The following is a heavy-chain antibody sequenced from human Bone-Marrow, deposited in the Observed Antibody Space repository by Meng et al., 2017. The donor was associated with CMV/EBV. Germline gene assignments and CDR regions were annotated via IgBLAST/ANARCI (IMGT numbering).Heavy chain of an antibody. CDR2: MSFDGSNE. J-gene: IGHJ5*02. CDR1: GFMFNSYA. CDR3: ARGGITHNWFDP. Sequence: GESLKISCAASGFMFNSYAMYWVRQAPGKGPEWVAVMSFDGSNEYYADSVKGRFTISRDNSKNTLFLQMSSLRAEDTAVYYCARGGITHNWFDPWGQGTLVTVSS. D-gene: IGHD1-20*01. V-gene: IGHV3-30-3*01.